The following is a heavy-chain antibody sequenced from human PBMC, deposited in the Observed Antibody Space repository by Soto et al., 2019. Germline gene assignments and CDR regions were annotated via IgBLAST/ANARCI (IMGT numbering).Heavy chain of an antibody. CDR1: GFTFSTYG. V-gene: IGHV3-30*18. CDR3: AKDQSHAFDI. J-gene: IGHJ3*02. Sequence: QVQLVESGGGVVQPGRSLRLSCVASGFTFSTYGRYWVRQAPGKGLEWVAVLSYDGSDKYYADSVKGRFTISRDNSKNTLYLQMNSLRAEDTAVSYCAKDQSHAFDIWCQGTMVTVSS. CDR2: LSYDGSDK.